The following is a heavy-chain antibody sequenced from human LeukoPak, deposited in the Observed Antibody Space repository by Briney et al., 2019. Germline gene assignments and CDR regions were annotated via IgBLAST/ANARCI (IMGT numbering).Heavy chain of an antibody. CDR1: EYTFTSYY. V-gene: IGHV1-46*01. Sequence: ASVKVSCKASEYTFTSYYMHWVRQAPGQGLERMGIINPSGGSTSYAQKFQGRVTMTRDTSTSTVYMELSSLGSEDTAVYYCARDRMYYYDSSGYYLPDYDYWGQGTLVTVSS. J-gene: IGHJ4*02. CDR2: INPSGGST. D-gene: IGHD3-22*01. CDR3: ARDRMYYYDSSGYYLPDYDY.